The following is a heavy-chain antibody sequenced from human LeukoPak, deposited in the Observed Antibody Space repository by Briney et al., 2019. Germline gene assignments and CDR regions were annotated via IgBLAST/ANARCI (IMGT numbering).Heavy chain of an antibody. D-gene: IGHD3-16*01. CDR3: ARHYGP. V-gene: IGHV4-59*01. Sequence: SETLSLTCTVSGGSISGYYWSWIRQPPGKGLEWIGYIYSSGTTNYNPSLKSQITISLDTSKNQFSLKLSSVTAADTAVYYCARHYGPWGQGTLDTVSS. J-gene: IGHJ5*02. CDR1: GGSISGYY. CDR2: IYSSGTT.